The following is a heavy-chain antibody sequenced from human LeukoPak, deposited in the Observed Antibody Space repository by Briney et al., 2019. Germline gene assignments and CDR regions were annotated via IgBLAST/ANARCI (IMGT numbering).Heavy chain of an antibody. Sequence: GRSLSFSCAASGFTFNEYAIHWVRQAPGKGLEWVAVVSSDGINKYYADSVKGRFTISRDNSKNTLYLQMNSLRPEDTAVYYCAREKDYGDYIDFWGQGTLVTVSS. V-gene: IGHV3-30-3*01. J-gene: IGHJ4*02. D-gene: IGHD4-17*01. CDR2: VSSDGINK. CDR1: GFTFNEYA. CDR3: AREKDYGDYIDF.